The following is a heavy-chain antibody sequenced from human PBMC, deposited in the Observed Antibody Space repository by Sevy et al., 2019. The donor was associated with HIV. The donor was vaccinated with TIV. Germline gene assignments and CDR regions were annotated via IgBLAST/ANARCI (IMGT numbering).Heavy chain of an antibody. CDR1: VGSMSSYY. CDR2: IYYNGNT. D-gene: IGHD5-12*01. V-gene: IGHV4-59*01. CDR3: ARGTRDGYNLYFDS. Sequence: SDTLSLTCTVSVGSMSSYYWSWIRQPPGKGLEWIGYIYYNGNTNYNPSLESRVTMSIHTSMKQFSLKLRSVTAADTAMYYCARGTRDGYNLYFDSWGQGTLVTVSS. J-gene: IGHJ4*02.